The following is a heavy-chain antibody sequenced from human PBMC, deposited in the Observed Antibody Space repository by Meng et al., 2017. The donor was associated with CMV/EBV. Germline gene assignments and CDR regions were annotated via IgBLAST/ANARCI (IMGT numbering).Heavy chain of an antibody. D-gene: IGHD3-22*01. V-gene: IGHV3-11*01. CDR1: GFTFSDYY. CDR2: ISSSGGTI. J-gene: IGHJ4*02. CDR3: ARGSSMIEVGNFDY. Sequence: GESLKISCAASGFTFSDYYMSWLRQAPGKGLEWVSYISSSGGTIYYADSVKGRFTISRDNAKNSLYLQMNSLRAEDTAVYYCARGSSMIEVGNFDYWGQGTLVTVSS.